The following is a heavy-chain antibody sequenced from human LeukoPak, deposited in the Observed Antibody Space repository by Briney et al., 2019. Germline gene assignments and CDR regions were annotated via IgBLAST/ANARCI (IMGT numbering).Heavy chain of an antibody. CDR3: VKDGGYSGYETFGY. D-gene: IGHD5-12*01. Sequence: GGSLRLSCSASRFTFSRYAMHWVRQAPGKGLEYVSAISSNGGSTYYADPVKGRFTISRDNSKNTLYLQMSSLRAEDTAVYYCVKDGGYSGYETFGYWGQGTLVTVSS. V-gene: IGHV3-64D*06. CDR2: ISSNGGST. CDR1: RFTFSRYA. J-gene: IGHJ4*02.